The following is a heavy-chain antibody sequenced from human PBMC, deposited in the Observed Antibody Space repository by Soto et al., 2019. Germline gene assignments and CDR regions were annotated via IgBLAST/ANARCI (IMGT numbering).Heavy chain of an antibody. CDR3: AKEGLEYCSSTSCPMDYMDV. V-gene: IGHV3-23*01. CDR2: ISGSGGST. CDR1: GFTFSSYA. D-gene: IGHD2-2*01. J-gene: IGHJ6*03. Sequence: GGSLRLSCAASGFTFSSYAMSWVRQAPGKGLEWVSAISGSGGSTYYADSVKGRFTISRDNSKNTLYLKMNSLRAEDTVVYYCAKEGLEYCSSTSCPMDYMDVWGKGTTVPAPS.